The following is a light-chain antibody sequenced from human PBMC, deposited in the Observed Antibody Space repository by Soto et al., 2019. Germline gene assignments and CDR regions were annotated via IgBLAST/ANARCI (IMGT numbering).Light chain of an antibody. CDR1: QGLVYGDGHTY. Sequence: DVVMTQSPLSLPVTLGQAASISCRSSQGLVYGDGHTYMHWFQQRPGQAPRRLIYKVSNRDSGVPDRFRGSASGTNFTLKISWVEAEDVGVYYCMQGTHRPPTFGGGTKVEIK. CDR2: KVS. CDR3: MQGTHRPPT. J-gene: IGKJ4*01. V-gene: IGKV2-30*01.